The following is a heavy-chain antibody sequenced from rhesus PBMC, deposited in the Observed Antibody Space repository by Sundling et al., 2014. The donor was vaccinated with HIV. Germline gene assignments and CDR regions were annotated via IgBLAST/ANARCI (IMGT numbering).Heavy chain of an antibody. V-gene: IGHV3-54*02. CDR3: ARDLLRTSSGWIASQLLETVDGLDS. Sequence: EVQLVESGGGLVQPGGSLRLSCAASGFSFSSYGMHWVRQAPGKGLEWVALIWYDGKRKYYADSVKDRFTVSRDNSKKMLYLQLNNLKFDDTAVYYCARDLLRTSSGWIASQLLETVDGLDSWGQGVVVTVSP. CDR1: GFSFSSYG. J-gene: IGHJ6*01. D-gene: IGHD6-31*01. CDR2: IWYDGKRK.